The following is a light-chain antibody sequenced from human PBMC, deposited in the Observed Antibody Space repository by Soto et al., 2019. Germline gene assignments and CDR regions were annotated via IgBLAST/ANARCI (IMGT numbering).Light chain of an antibody. CDR1: TGTVTSNHH. Sequence: QAVVTQEPSLTVSPGGTVTLTCGSITGTVTSNHHPYWFQQKAGQSPRTLIYDTSNKHSWTPARFSGSLLGDKAALTLSGAQPEDEAQYYCLLSYNAARVFGGGTKLTVL. CDR2: DTS. V-gene: IGLV7-46*01. CDR3: LLSYNAARV. J-gene: IGLJ2*01.